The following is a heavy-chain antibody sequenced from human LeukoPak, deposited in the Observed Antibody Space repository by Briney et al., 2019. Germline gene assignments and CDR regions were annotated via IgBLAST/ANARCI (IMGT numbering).Heavy chain of an antibody. J-gene: IGHJ3*02. V-gene: IGHV3-23*01. Sequence: GGSLRLSCAASRFTFSSYAMSWVRQAPGKGLEWVSAISGSGGSTYYADSVKGRFTISRDNSKNTLYLQMNSLRAEDTAVYYCAKLSSPYDFWSGYYSPYAFDIWGQGTMVTVSS. CDR1: RFTFSSYA. CDR2: ISGSGGST. D-gene: IGHD3-3*01. CDR3: AKLSSPYDFWSGYYSPYAFDI.